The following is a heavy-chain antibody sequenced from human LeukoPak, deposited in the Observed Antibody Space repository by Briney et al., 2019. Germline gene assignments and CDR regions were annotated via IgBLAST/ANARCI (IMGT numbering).Heavy chain of an antibody. CDR3: ARSPMVRGLDAFDI. V-gene: IGHV4-31*03. Sequence: SETLSLTCTVSGGSISSGGYYWSWIRQHPGKGLEWIGYIYYSGSTYYNPSLKSRVTISVDTSKNQFSLKLSSVTAADTAVYYCARSPMVRGLDAFDIWGQGTMVTVSS. CDR2: IYYSGST. CDR1: GGSISSGGYY. D-gene: IGHD3-10*01. J-gene: IGHJ3*02.